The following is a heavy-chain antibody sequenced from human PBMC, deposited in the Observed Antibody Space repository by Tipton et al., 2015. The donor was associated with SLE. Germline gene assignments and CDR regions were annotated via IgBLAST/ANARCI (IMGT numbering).Heavy chain of an antibody. CDR1: GGSINTGTDY. Sequence: TLSLTCTVSGGSINTGTDYWGWIRQPPGKGLEWIGSIYYSGNTNYNPSLKSRVTISIDTSKNQFSRKLRSVTAADTAVYYCARRAVRGVITLNYFDSWGQGTLVTVSS. V-gene: IGHV4-39*01. J-gene: IGHJ4*02. CDR3: ARRAVRGVITLNYFDS. D-gene: IGHD3-10*01. CDR2: IYYSGNT.